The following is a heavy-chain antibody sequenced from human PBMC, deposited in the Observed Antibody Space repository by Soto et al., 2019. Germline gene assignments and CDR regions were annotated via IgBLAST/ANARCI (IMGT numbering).Heavy chain of an antibody. Sequence: PGGSLRLSCAASGFKFSNYAMNWVRQAPGKGLEWVSYISSSSGTIFYADSVKGRFTISRDSGKNSLYLQMNSLRAEDTAVYYCAREIVVARGASYFDYWGPGTLVTVSS. CDR2: ISSSSGTI. CDR3: AREIVVARGASYFDY. CDR1: GFKFSNYA. D-gene: IGHD2-2*01. J-gene: IGHJ4*02. V-gene: IGHV3-48*01.